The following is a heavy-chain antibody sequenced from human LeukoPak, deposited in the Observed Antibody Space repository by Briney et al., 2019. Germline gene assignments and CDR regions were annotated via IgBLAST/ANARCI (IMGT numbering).Heavy chain of an antibody. CDR3: AKDFGPYDFWSGYYQPTVSFDI. Sequence: GSLRLSCAASGFTFSSYAMSWVRQAPGKGLEWVSAISGSGGSTYYADSVKGRFTISRDNSKNTLYLQMNSLRAEDTAVYYCAKDFGPYDFWSGYYQPTVSFDIWGQGTMVTVSS. CDR2: ISGSGGST. J-gene: IGHJ3*02. CDR1: GFTFSSYA. V-gene: IGHV3-23*01. D-gene: IGHD3-3*01.